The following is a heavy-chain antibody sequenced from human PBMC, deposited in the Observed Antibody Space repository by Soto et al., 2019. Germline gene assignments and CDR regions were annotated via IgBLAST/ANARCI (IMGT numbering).Heavy chain of an antibody. D-gene: IGHD3-16*02. CDR2: ISYDGSNK. Sequence: PGGSLRLSCAASGFTFSSYGMHWVSQAPGKGLEWVAVISYDGSNKYYADSVKSRFTISRDNSKNTLYLQMSSLRAEDTAVYYCAKDCMITFGGVIAPDYWGQGTLVTVSS. J-gene: IGHJ4*02. CDR1: GFTFSSYG. CDR3: AKDCMITFGGVIAPDY. V-gene: IGHV3-30*18.